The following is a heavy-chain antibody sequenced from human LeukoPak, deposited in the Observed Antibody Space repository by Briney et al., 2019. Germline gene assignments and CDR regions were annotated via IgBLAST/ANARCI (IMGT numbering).Heavy chain of an antibody. V-gene: IGHV4-61*01. CDR3: ARSPDYDILTGYYIAY. CDR1: GGSVSSGNYY. Sequence: SETLSLTCTVSGGSVSSGNYYWSWIRRPPGKGLEWIGYIYYSGSTNYNPSLKSRVTISVDTSKNQFSLKLSSVTTADTAVYYCARSPDYDILTGYYIAYWGQGTLVTVSS. CDR2: IYYSGST. J-gene: IGHJ4*02. D-gene: IGHD3-9*01.